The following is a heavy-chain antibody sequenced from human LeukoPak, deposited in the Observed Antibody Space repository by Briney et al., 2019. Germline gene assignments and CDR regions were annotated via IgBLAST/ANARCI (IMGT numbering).Heavy chain of an antibody. CDR1: GFIFTDYW. Sequence: GGSMRLSCAASGFIFTDYWMHWVRQGPGKELVWVARISGDGRGTTYVDSVKGRFTISRDNSKNTLYLQMNSLRAEDTAVYYCAKEGRDVKNARYGMDVWGQGTTVTVSS. D-gene: IGHD5-24*01. J-gene: IGHJ6*02. CDR2: ISGDGRGT. V-gene: IGHV3-74*01. CDR3: AKEGRDVKNARYGMDV.